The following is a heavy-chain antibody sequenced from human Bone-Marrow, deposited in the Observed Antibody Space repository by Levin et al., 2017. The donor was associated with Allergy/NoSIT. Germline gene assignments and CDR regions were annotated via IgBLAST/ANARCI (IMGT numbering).Heavy chain of an antibody. CDR1: GFTFSSYD. J-gene: IGHJ3*02. V-gene: IGHV3-13*04. CDR2: IGTAGDT. D-gene: IGHD5-12*01. CDR3: ARGKTPGDSGYDVGAFDI. Sequence: GGSLRLSCAASGFTFSSYDMHWVRQATGKGLEWVSAIGTAGDTYYPGSVKGRFTISRENAKNSLYLQMNSLRAGDTAVYYWARGKTPGDSGYDVGAFDIWGQGTMVTVSS.